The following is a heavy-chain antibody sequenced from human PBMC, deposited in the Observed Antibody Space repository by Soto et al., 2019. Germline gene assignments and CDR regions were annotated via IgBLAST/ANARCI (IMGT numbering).Heavy chain of an antibody. Sequence: GESLKISCKGSGYNFAGYWIAWVRQMPGKGLELMGIIYPSGSDIRYRPSFQGQVTISADKSISSAYLQWSSLRASDTAMYYCARGGVSTRTFDYWGQGTPVTVSS. CDR3: ARGGVSTRTFDY. V-gene: IGHV5-51*01. J-gene: IGHJ4*02. CDR2: IYPSGSDI. D-gene: IGHD3-3*01. CDR1: GYNFAGYW.